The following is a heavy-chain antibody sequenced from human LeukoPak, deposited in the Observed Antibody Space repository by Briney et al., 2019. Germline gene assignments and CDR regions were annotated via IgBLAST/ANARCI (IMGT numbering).Heavy chain of an antibody. V-gene: IGHV1-18*01. Sequence: GASVRVSCKASGYLFINYGISWLRQAPGQGLECMGWISPYSGNTDYPQKLQGRATMTTDTSTTTAYMELRSLSFDDTAVYYCARTSGVSVAGSPYYFDFWGQGTLISVSS. D-gene: IGHD6-13*01. J-gene: IGHJ4*02. CDR2: ISPYSGNT. CDR1: GYLFINYG. CDR3: ARTSGVSVAGSPYYFDF.